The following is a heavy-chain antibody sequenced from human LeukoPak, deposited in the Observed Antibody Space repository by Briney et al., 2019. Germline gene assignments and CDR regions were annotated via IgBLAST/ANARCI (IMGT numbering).Heavy chain of an antibody. J-gene: IGHJ4*02. Sequence: ASVKVSCKASGYTFTGYYMHWVRQAPGQGLEWMGWINPNSGGTNYAQKFQGRVTMTRDTSISTAYMELSRLRSDDTAVYYCARGPHLTPAYFDYWGQGTLVTVSS. CDR3: ARGPHLTPAYFDY. CDR1: GYTFTGYY. CDR2: INPNSGGT. V-gene: IGHV1-2*02. D-gene: IGHD2-2*01.